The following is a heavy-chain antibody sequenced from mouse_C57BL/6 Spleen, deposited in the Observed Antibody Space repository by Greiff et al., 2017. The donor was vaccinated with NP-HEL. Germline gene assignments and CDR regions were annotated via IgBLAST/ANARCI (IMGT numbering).Heavy chain of an antibody. CDR1: GFTFSDYG. Sequence: EVQLQESGGGLVKPGGSLKLSYAASGFTFSDYGMHWVRQAPEKGLEWVAYISSGSSTIYYADTVKGRFTISRDNAKNTLFLQMTSLRSEDTAMYYCARKEGNAMDYWGQGTSVTVSS. CDR2: ISSGSSTI. CDR3: ARKEGNAMDY. V-gene: IGHV5-17*01. J-gene: IGHJ4*01.